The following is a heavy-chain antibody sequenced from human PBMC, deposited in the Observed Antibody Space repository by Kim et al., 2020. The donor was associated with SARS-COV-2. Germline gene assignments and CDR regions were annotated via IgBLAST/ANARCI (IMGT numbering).Heavy chain of an antibody. CDR3: ARDRGWGITIIFRYGMDV. Sequence: ASVKVSCKASGGTFSSYAISWVRQAPGQGLEWMGGIIPIFGTANYAQKFQGRVTITADESTSTAYMELSSLRSEDTAVYYCARDRGWGITIIFRYGMDVWGQGTTVTVSS. V-gene: IGHV1-69*13. D-gene: IGHD3-3*01. CDR2: IIPIFGTA. J-gene: IGHJ6*02. CDR1: GGTFSSYA.